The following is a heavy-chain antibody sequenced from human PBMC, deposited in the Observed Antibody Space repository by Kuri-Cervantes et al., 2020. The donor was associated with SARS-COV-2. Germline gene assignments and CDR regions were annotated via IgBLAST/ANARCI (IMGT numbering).Heavy chain of an antibody. Sequence: SQTLSLTCAVYGGSFSGFYWSWIRQAPGKGLEWIGEINHSGSANYSPSLKSRVTISVDTSRNQFSLKLSSVTAADSAVYYCARSGYYSRGVTYYYMDVWDKGTTVTVSS. V-gene: IGHV4-34*01. J-gene: IGHJ6*03. CDR1: GGSFSGFY. CDR3: ARSGYYSRGVTYYYMDV. CDR2: INHSGSA. D-gene: IGHD3-22*01.